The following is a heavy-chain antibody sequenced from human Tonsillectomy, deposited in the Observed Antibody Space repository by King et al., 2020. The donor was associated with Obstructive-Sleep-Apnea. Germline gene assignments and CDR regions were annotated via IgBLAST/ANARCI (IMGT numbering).Heavy chain of an antibody. CDR2: VYYRGST. V-gene: IGHV4-39*07. D-gene: IGHD5/OR15-5a*01. Sequence: LQLQESGPGLVKPSETLSLTCTVSGGSISNSNHYWGWIRQPPGKGLEWIGSVYYRGSTYYNPSLKCPVTISVDTSKNQFSLRLSYVTAADTAVYYCARDKSTTTYAMDVWGQGTTVTVSS. J-gene: IGHJ6*02. CDR1: GGSISNSNHY. CDR3: ARDKSTTTYAMDV.